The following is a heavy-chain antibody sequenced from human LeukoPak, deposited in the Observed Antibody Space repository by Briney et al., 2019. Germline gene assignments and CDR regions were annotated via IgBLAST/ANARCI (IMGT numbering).Heavy chain of an antibody. V-gene: IGHV3-30*18. CDR2: MSYEGTNK. J-gene: IGHJ6*02. D-gene: IGHD3-3*01. CDR3: AKDRHYDFWSGYQMDV. Sequence: GGSLRLSCTASGFTFSSYGMRWVRQAPGKGREWVAVMSYEGTNKYYADCVRGRFTISRDNSKSTLYLQMTSLRDEDTAVYYCAKDRHYDFWSGYQMDVWGQGTTVIVSS. CDR1: GFTFSSYG.